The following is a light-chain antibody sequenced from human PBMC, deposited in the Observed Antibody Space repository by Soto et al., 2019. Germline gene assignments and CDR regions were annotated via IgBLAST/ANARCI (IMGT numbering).Light chain of an antibody. Sequence: IQLTQSPSSLSASVGDRVTITCRASQDIAIYLAWYQQKPGEAPKLLIYAASTLYGGVPSRFSGSGSGTDFALTITSLQAEDFATYYCQQVNVYPSTFGGGTKVEIK. CDR3: QQVNVYPST. CDR2: AAS. J-gene: IGKJ4*01. CDR1: QDIAIY. V-gene: IGKV1-9*01.